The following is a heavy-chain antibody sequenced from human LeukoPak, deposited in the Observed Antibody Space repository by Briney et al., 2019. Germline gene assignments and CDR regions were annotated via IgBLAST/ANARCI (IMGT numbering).Heavy chain of an antibody. J-gene: IGHJ4*02. Sequence: GSLRLSCAASGFTFSSYSMNWVRQAPGKGLEWVSYISSSSSTIYYADSVKGRFTISRDNAKNSLYLQMNSLKTEDTAVYYCTTPLVGDIDYWGQGTLVTVSS. CDR2: ISSSSSTI. D-gene: IGHD3-16*01. CDR3: TTPLVGDIDY. CDR1: GFTFSSYS. V-gene: IGHV3-48*01.